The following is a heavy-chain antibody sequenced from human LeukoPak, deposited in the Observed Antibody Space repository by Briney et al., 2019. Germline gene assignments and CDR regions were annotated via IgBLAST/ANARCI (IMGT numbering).Heavy chain of an antibody. D-gene: IGHD3-3*01. CDR2: ISNDGSRK. Sequence: PGGSLRLSCAASGFTFSSYDIHWVRQAPSKGLEWVAIISNDGSRKYYAHSVEGRFTISRDNSKNTLYLQMDSLRAEDTAVYYCARDRAWNYFDYWGQGTLVTVSS. CDR1: GFTFSSYD. V-gene: IGHV3-30*03. J-gene: IGHJ4*02. CDR3: ARDRAWNYFDY.